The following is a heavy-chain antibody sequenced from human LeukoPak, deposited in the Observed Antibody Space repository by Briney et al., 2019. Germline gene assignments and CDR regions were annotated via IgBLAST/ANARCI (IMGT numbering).Heavy chain of an antibody. CDR2: IYHSGST. Sequence: SETLSLTCAVSGGSISSGGYSWSWIRQPPGKGLEWIGYIYHSGSTYYNPSLKSRVTISVDRSKNQFSLKLSSVTAADTAVYYCARGRVGIAAAGTMSWFDPWGQGTLVTVSS. V-gene: IGHV4-30-2*01. CDR3: ARGRVGIAAAGTMSWFDP. J-gene: IGHJ5*02. D-gene: IGHD6-13*01. CDR1: GGSISSGGYS.